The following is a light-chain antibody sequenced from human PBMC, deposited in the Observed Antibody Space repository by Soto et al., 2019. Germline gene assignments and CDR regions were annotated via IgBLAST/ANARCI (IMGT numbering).Light chain of an antibody. CDR1: QSISNN. CDR3: QQYIRWPLT. V-gene: IGKV3D-15*01. J-gene: IGKJ4*01. Sequence: ETLMTQSPANLSLSPGETATLSCRARQSISNNLAWYQQKLGQAPRLLIYGASTRATGIPDRFSGSGSGTDFTLTISRLEPEDFAVYYCQQYIRWPLTFGGGTKVDIK. CDR2: GAS.